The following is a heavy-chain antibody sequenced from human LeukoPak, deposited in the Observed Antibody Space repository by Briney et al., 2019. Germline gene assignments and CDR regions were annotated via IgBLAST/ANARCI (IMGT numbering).Heavy chain of an antibody. Sequence: PGGSLRLSCAASGFTFSNSWMTWVRQAPGKGLEWVANIRKDGSQIHYVDSVEGRFTISRDNARNSVYLQMNSLRAEDTAVYYCARDTSPVRADTTGGNIWFDAFDIWGQGTMVTVSS. V-gene: IGHV3-7*01. D-gene: IGHD4-23*01. J-gene: IGHJ3*02. CDR2: IRKDGSQI. CDR3: ARDTSPVRADTTGGNIWFDAFDI. CDR1: GFTFSNSW.